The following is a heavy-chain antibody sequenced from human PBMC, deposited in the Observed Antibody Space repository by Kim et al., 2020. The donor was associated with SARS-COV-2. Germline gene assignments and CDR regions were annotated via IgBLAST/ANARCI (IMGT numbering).Heavy chain of an antibody. CDR1: GGSISSSSYY. Sequence: SETLSLTCTVSGGSISSSSYYWGWIRQPPGKGLEWIGSIYYSGSTYYNPSLKSRVTISVDTSKNQFSLKLSSVTAADTAVYYCARDAFLVSSTFDYWGQGTLVTVSS. CDR3: ARDAFLVSSTFDY. D-gene: IGHD2-15*01. V-gene: IGHV4-39*07. J-gene: IGHJ4*02. CDR2: IYYSGST.